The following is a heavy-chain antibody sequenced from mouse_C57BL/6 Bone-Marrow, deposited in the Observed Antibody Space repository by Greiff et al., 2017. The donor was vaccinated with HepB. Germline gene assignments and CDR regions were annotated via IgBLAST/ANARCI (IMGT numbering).Heavy chain of an antibody. V-gene: IGHV1-59*01. CDR3: AREDY. Sequence: QVQLQQPGAELVRPGTSVKLSCKASGYTFTSYWMHWVKQRPGQGLEWIGVIDPSDSYTYYNQKFKGKATLTVDTSSSTAYMQLSSLTSEDSAVYYCAREDYWGQGTSVTVSS. CDR2: IDPSDSYT. J-gene: IGHJ4*01. CDR1: GYTFTSYW.